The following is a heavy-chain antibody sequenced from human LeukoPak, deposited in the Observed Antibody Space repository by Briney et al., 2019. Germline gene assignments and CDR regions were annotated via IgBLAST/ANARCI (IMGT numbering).Heavy chain of an antibody. CDR2: IYTSGST. J-gene: IGHJ6*03. V-gene: IGHV4-61*02. Sequence: SETLSLTCTVSGGSISSSSYYWRWIRQPAGTGPEWIGRIYTSGSTNYNPSLKSRVTISVDTSKNQFSLKLSSVTAADTAVYYCAGSTGRDTYYYYYYMDVWGKGTTVTISS. D-gene: IGHD3-10*01. CDR1: GGSISSSSYY. CDR3: AGSTGRDTYYYYYYMDV.